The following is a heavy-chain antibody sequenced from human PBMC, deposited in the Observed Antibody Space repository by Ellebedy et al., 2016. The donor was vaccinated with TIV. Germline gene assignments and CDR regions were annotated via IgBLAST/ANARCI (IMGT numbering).Heavy chain of an antibody. CDR2: MNPNSGNT. CDR3: AILRIAARLADY. J-gene: IGHJ4*02. Sequence: ASVKVSXKASGYTFTSYDINWVRQATGQGLEWMGWMNPNSGNTGYAQKFQGRVTMTRNTSISTAYMELSSLRSEDTAVYYCAILRIAARLADYWGQGTLVTVSS. CDR1: GYTFTSYD. D-gene: IGHD6-6*01. V-gene: IGHV1-8*01.